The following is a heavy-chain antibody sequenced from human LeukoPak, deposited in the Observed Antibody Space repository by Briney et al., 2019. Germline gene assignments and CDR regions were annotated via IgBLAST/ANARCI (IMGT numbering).Heavy chain of an antibody. D-gene: IGHD3-22*01. Sequence: SETLSLTCAVYGGSFSGYYWTWIRQSPGKGLEWIGEINPSGRTSYNPSHKSRLTISLDASKNQFSLNLRSLTAADTAVYYCARGRQEVSMIVVVMTAVSYYLDVWGKGTTVTVS. CDR1: GGSFSGYY. J-gene: IGHJ6*03. CDR2: INPSGRT. CDR3: ARGRQEVSMIVVVMTAVSYYLDV. V-gene: IGHV4-34*01.